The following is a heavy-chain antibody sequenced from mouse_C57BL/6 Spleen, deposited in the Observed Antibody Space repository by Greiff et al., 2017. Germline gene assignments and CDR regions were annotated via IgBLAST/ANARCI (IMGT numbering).Heavy chain of an antibody. CDR1: GYTFTDYE. J-gene: IGHJ1*03. CDR2: IDPETGGT. CDR3: TRGYKDWYFDV. D-gene: IGHD1-2*01. V-gene: IGHV1-15*01. Sequence: QVQLQQSGAELVRPGASVTLSCKASGYTFTDYEMHWVKQTPVHGLEWIGAIDPETGGTAYNQKFKGKAILTADKSSSTAYMELRSLTSEDSAVYYCTRGYKDWYFDVWGTGTTVTVSS.